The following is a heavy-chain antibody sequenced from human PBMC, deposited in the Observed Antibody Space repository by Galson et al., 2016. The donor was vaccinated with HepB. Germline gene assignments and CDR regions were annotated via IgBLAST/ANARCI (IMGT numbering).Heavy chain of an antibody. CDR1: GYTFISYG. J-gene: IGHJ4*02. CDR3: AREGSGTLALYC. D-gene: IGHD3-10*01. Sequence: SVKVSCKASGYTFISYGINWVRQAPGQGLEWMGWISVYNGHTDYAQKFQDRVTVTTDTSTSTAYMELRSLRSDDTAVYYCAREGSGTLALYCWGQGTLVTVSS. V-gene: IGHV1-18*01. CDR2: ISVYNGHT.